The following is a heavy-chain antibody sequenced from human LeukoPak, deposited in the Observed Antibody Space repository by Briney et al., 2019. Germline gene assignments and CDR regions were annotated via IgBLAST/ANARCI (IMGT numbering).Heavy chain of an antibody. J-gene: IGHJ4*02. D-gene: IGHD1-26*01. CDR2: IFPIFGTA. CDR3: ARDRGGIVGGWFDY. Sequence: ASVKVSCKASGGTFSSYAISWVRQAPGQGLEWMGGIFPIFGTANYAQKFQGRVTITTDESTSTAYMELSSLRSEDTAVYYCARDRGGIVGGWFDYWGQGTLVTVSS. CDR1: GGTFSSYA. V-gene: IGHV1-69*05.